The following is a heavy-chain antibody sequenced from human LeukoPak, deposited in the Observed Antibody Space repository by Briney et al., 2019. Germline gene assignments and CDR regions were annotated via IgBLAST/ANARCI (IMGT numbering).Heavy chain of an antibody. CDR3: ARDRRFGELFP. CDR2: IYSEGTT. D-gene: IGHD3-10*01. J-gene: IGHJ4*02. Sequence: GGSLRLSCTGSGFTVSSSYMSWVRRAPGKGLEWVSLIYSEGTTYYADSVKGRFTISRDTSKNTLYLQMNSLRADDTAVYYCARDRRFGELFPWGQGTLVTVSS. CDR1: GFTVSSSY. V-gene: IGHV3-53*01.